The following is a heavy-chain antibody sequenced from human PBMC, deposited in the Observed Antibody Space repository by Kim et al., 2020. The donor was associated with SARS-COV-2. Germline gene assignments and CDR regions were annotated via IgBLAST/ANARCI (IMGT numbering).Heavy chain of an antibody. J-gene: IGHJ5*02. CDR3: ARALSYSSSYNNWFDP. D-gene: IGHD6-13*01. CDR1: GFTFSDYY. CDR2: ISSSSSYT. Sequence: GGSLRLSCAASGFTFSDYYMSWIRQAPGKGLEWVSYISSSSSYTNYADSVKGRFTISRDNAKNSLYLQMNSLRAEDTAVYYCARALSYSSSYNNWFDPWGQGTLVTVSS. V-gene: IGHV3-11*06.